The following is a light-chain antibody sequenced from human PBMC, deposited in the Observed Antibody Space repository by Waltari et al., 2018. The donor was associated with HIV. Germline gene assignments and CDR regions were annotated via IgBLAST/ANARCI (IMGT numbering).Light chain of an antibody. CDR3: MQSLQTPLT. CDR2: LGS. V-gene: IGKV2-28*01. J-gene: IGKJ4*01. Sequence: DIVMTQSPLSLPVTPGEAASISCRSSPSILHGSGFDYLDWYLQKPGQPPQLLIYLGSNRASGVSDRFSGSGSGTDFTLEISKVEPEDVGVYFCMQSLQTPLTFGGGTKVE. CDR1: PSILHGSGFDY.